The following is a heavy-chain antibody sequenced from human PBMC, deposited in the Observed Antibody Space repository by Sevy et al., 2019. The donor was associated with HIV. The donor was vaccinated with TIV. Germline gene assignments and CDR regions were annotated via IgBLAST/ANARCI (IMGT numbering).Heavy chain of an antibody. J-gene: IGHJ4*02. CDR3: AREGCTRPHDY. CDR1: GFAFYDYS. Sequence: HYGGSLRLSCAASGFAFYDYSMSWIRQAPGKGLEWVATLSFGCGKINYADSVKGRFTISRDNSKNSFYLQMDNLRVEDTALYYCAREGCTRPHDYWGQGTRVTVSS. D-gene: IGHD2-8*01. CDR2: LSFGCGKI. V-gene: IGHV3-23*01.